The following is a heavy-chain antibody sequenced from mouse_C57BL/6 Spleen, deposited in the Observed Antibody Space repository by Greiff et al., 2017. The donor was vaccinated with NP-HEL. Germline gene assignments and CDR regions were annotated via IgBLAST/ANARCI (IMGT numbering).Heavy chain of an antibody. V-gene: IGHV5-4*01. CDR3: ARDGSYAMDY. Sequence: DVKLQESGGGLVKPGGSLKLSCAASGFTFSSYAMSWVRQTPEKRLEWVATISDGGSYTYYPDNVKGRFTISRDNAKNNLYLQMSHLKSEDTAMYYCARDGSYAMDYWGQGTSVTVSS. CDR2: ISDGGSYT. J-gene: IGHJ4*01. CDR1: GFTFSSYA.